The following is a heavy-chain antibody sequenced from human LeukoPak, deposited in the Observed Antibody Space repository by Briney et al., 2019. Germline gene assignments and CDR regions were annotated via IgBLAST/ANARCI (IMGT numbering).Heavy chain of an antibody. D-gene: IGHD3-10*02. CDR2: IMQDGSEK. CDR3: AREASVRGEFPTYYYYFYMDV. Sequence: QPGGSLRLSCAASGFTFSRYWMTWVRQAPGKGLEWVANIMQDGSEKYYEDSVKGRFTISRDNAKSSLYLQMNSLRAEDTAVYYCAREASVRGEFPTYYYYFYMDVWGKGTTVTVSS. V-gene: IGHV3-7*01. J-gene: IGHJ6*03. CDR1: GFTFSRYW.